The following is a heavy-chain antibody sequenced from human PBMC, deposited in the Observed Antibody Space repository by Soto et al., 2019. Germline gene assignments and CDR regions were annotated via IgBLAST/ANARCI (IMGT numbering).Heavy chain of an antibody. CDR2: IYYSGRT. J-gene: IGHJ6*02. CDR3: ARDPNIYPDFWSGYHGAEYYGMDV. D-gene: IGHD3-3*01. CDR1: GGSISSDD. V-gene: IGHV4-59*01. Sequence: PETLSLSCAVSGGSISSDDWSWIRQPPGKGLEWIGYIYYSGRTNYNPSLKRRVTISVDTSKNQFSLKLSSVTAAETAVYYCARDPNIYPDFWSGYHGAEYYGMDVWGQGTAVTVSS.